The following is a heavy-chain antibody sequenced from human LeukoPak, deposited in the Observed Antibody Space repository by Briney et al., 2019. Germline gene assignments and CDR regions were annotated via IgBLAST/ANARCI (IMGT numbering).Heavy chain of an antibody. CDR1: GFTFNTYG. Sequence: GGTLRLSCAASGFTFNTYGMTWVRQAPGKGLEWVANIKQDGSEKYYVDSVKGRFTISRDNAKNSLHLQMNSLRAEDTAVYYCARISPERGYSYGPLDIYFDYWGQGTLVTVSS. CDR2: IKQDGSEK. CDR3: ARISPERGYSYGPLDIYFDY. D-gene: IGHD5-18*01. V-gene: IGHV3-7*01. J-gene: IGHJ4*02.